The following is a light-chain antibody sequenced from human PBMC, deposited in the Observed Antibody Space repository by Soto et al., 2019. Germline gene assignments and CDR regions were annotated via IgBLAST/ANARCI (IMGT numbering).Light chain of an antibody. CDR2: AAS. J-gene: IGKJ4*01. CDR3: KQYYSYPS. V-gene: IGKV1-8*01. Sequence: AIRMTQSPSSLSASTGDRVTITCRASQGISSYLAWYQQKPGKAPKLLIYAASTLQSGVPSRFSGSGSGTDFTLTISCLQSEDFATYYCKQYYSYPSFGGGTKVDIK. CDR1: QGISSY.